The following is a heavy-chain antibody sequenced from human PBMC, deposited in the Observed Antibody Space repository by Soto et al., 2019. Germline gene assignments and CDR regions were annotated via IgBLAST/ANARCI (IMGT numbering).Heavy chain of an antibody. CDR3: ARGGQYNWNYGWFDP. Sequence: SETLSLTCAVSAYSITSGYYWGWIRQPPGKGLEWIASIYHSGRSYYNPSLKSRATISVDTSKNHFSLKLSSVTAADTAVYYCARGGQYNWNYGWFDPWGQGTLVTVSS. CDR2: IYHSGRS. CDR1: AYSITSGYY. D-gene: IGHD1-7*01. J-gene: IGHJ5*02. V-gene: IGHV4-38-2*01.